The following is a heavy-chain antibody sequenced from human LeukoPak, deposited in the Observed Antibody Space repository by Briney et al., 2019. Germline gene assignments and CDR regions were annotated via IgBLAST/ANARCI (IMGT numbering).Heavy chain of an antibody. Sequence: GGSLRLSCAVSGFTFSSYGMHWVRQAPGKGLEWVAVISYDGSNKYYADSVKGRFTIPRDNSKNTLYLQMNSLRAEDTAVYCCSKARIVGPPTPLRFWGQGTLVTVSS. CDR1: GFTFSSYG. CDR2: ISYDGSNK. J-gene: IGHJ4*02. V-gene: IGHV3-30*18. D-gene: IGHD1-26*01. CDR3: SKARIVGPPTPLRF.